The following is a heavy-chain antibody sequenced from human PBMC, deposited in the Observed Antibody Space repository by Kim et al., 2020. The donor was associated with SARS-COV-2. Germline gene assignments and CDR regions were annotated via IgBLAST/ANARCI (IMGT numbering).Heavy chain of an antibody. D-gene: IGHD5-12*01. CDR3: ARGRWLPDY. J-gene: IGHJ4*02. V-gene: IGHV1-2*04. CDR2: GGT. Sequence: GGTNYAQKFQGWVTMTRDTFISTAYMELSRLRSDDTAVYYCARGRWLPDYWGQGTLVTVSS.